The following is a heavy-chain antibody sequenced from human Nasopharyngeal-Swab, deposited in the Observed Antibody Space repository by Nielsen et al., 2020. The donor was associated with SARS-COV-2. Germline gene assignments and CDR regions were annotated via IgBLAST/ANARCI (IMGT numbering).Heavy chain of an antibody. J-gene: IGHJ4*02. CDR3: AIPPRGRFFDWSNPCFDS. CDR2: ISGGGDIT. V-gene: IGHV3-23*01. CDR1: GFTFSNYA. Sequence: VGSLRLSCAASGFTFSNYALIWVPQSPARGLAWVAAISGGGDITSFADSLKGRSPISRDNSKHTVFLQMNSLRAYDTAVYDCAIPPRGRFFDWSNPCFDSWCQGTLVTVSS. D-gene: IGHD3-9*01.